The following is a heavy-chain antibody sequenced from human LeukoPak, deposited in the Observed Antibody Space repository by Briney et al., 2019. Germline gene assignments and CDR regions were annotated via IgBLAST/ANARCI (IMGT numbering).Heavy chain of an antibody. J-gene: IGHJ4*02. Sequence: SETLSLTCAVSAYSISSAYYWGWFRQPPGKGLEGLGSIYHSGSTYYNPSLKSRVAISVDTSKNQFSLRLSSVTAADTALYYGARCDYDSSGYIRAYSWGQGTLVTVSS. CDR3: ARCDYDSSGYIRAYS. D-gene: IGHD3-22*01. CDR2: IYHSGST. V-gene: IGHV4-38-2*01. CDR1: AYSISSAYY.